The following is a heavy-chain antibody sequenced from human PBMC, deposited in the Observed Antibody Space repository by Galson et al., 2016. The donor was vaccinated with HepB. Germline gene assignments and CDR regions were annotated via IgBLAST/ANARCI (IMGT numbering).Heavy chain of an antibody. CDR2: INHSGST. CDR1: GGSFSGYY. V-gene: IGHV4-34*01. CDR3: ASEGGSEGRYGIDV. Sequence: SETLSLTCAVYGGSFSGYYWSWIRQPPGKGLEWIGEINHSGSTNYNASLKSRVSISVDTSKNPFALKLMSVTAADTGVYYGASEGGSEGRYGIDVWSQGTTVTFSS. J-gene: IGHJ6*02. D-gene: IGHD3-16*01.